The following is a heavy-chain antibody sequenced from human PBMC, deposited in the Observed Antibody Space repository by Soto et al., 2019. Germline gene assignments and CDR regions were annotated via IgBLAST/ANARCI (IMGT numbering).Heavy chain of an antibody. J-gene: IGHJ4*02. CDR1: PFAFSPAW. V-gene: IGHV3-15*01. CDR3: VIVGATRSFRYLHY. CDR2: IKSKTSGETR. Sequence: GGSLRLSCAASPFAFSPAWMTWVRQAPGKGLERVALIKSKTSGETRAYAAPVKGRFTISRDDSENTVFLQMDSLKTEDTAVYYCVIVGATRSFRYLHYCHRGPLGAVSS. D-gene: IGHD2-21*01.